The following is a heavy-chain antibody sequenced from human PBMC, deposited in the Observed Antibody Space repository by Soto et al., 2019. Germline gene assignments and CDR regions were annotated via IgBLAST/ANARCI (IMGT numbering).Heavy chain of an antibody. J-gene: IGHJ6*01. CDR1: GFTFNIYA. CDR2: ISFDGTKK. CDR3: AGEDESSYSSNNYG. V-gene: IGHV3-30-3*01. D-gene: IGHD4-4*01. Sequence: GGSLRLSCAASGFTFNIYALHWVRQAPGKGLEWVAVISFDGTKKYYSDSVKGRFTISRDNLKNTLYLQMNNLRVEDAALYFSAGEDESSYSSNNYG.